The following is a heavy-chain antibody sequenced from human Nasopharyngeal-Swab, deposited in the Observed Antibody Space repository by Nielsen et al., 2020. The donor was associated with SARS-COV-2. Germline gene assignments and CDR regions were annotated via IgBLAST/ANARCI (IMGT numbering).Heavy chain of an antibody. V-gene: IGHV1-46*01. J-gene: IGHJ4*02. CDR3: ARDRSETAMAIFDY. CDR2: ITPSGGST. Sequence: VKVSCKASGYTFTSYHMHWVRQAPGQGLEWMGIITPSGGSTNYAQKFQGRVTMTSDTSTSTVYMYLSSLRSEDTAVYYCARDRSETAMAIFDYWGQGTLVTVSS. CDR1: GYTFTSYH. D-gene: IGHD5-18*01.